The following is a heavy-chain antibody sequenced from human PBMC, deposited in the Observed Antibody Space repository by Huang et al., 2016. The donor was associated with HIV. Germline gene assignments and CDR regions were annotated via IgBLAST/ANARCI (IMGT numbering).Heavy chain of an antibody. V-gene: IGHV3-7*01. CDR3: ATKTAGMDI. J-gene: IGHJ6*02. D-gene: IGHD1-7*01. CDR1: YW. CDR2: IKQDESEK. Sequence: YWMSWVRQPPGKGLEWVANIKQDESEKYYVDSVKGRFNISRDNDRKVLFLEMDDLRVEDTAIYFCATKTAGMDIWGQGTTVTVSS.